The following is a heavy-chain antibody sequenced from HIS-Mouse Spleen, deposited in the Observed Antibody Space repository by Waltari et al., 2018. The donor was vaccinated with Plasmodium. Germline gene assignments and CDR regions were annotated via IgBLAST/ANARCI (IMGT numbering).Heavy chain of an antibody. CDR2: NNHSGST. D-gene: IGHD2-15*01. CDR1: GGSFSGYY. CDR3: ARGVGYCSGGSCDHYFDY. J-gene: IGHJ4*02. Sequence: QVQLQQWGAGLLKPSETLSLTCAVYGGSFSGYYWSWIRQPPGKGLGWIGENNHSGSTNYNPSLKSRGTISVDTAQNQFSLKLSSVTAADTAVYYGARGVGYCSGGSCDHYFDYWGQGTLVTVSS. V-gene: IGHV4-34*01.